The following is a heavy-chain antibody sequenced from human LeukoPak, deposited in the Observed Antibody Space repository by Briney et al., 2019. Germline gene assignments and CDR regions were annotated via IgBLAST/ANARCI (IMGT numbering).Heavy chain of an antibody. D-gene: IGHD6-19*01. J-gene: IGHJ4*02. CDR1: GLTFSSYA. Sequence: GGSLRLSCAASGLTFSSYAMSWVRQARGEGREWVLSISGSGGSTYYAACVKGRFTISRDNSKNTLYLQMNSLRAEDTAVYYCARTRIRYSSGWYSNWGQGALVTVSS. CDR3: ARTRIRYSSGWYSN. V-gene: IGHV3-23*01. CDR2: ISGSGGST.